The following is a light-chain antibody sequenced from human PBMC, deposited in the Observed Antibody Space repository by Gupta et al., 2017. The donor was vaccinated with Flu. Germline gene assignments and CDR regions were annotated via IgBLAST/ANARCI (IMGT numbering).Light chain of an antibody. CDR1: QSITSNY. V-gene: IGKV3-20*01. CDR3: QQYGGSPGT. J-gene: IGKJ1*01. CDR2: GAS. Sequence: EIVLTQSPGTLSLSPGERATLSCRASQSITSNYLPWYQRKPGQAPKLLIYGASTRTTGIPDRFSGSGSGTDFTLTISRLDPEDFAVYFCQQYGGSPGTFGQGTKVEIK.